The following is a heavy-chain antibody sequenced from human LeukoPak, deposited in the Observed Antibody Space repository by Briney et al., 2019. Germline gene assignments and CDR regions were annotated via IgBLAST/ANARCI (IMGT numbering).Heavy chain of an antibody. CDR2: IYHSGST. V-gene: IGHV4-39*07. J-gene: IGHJ4*02. Sequence: KASETLPLTCTVSSGSISSGDYYWGWIRQPPGKGLEWIGSIYHSGSTYYNPSLKSRVTISVDTSKNRFSLKLSSVTAADTAVYYCARELNDSSGYYFVYYWGQGTLVTVSS. D-gene: IGHD3-22*01. CDR3: ARELNDSSGYYFVYY. CDR1: SGSISSGDYY.